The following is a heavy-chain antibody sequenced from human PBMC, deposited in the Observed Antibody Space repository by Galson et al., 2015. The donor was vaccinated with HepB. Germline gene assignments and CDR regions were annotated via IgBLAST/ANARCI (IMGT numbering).Heavy chain of an antibody. Sequence: SVKVSCKASGYTFTNYVISWVRQAPGQGLEWMGWITPYNGNTNFAQKLQGRVTMTTDTSTSTAYMELRSLRSDGTAVYYCARGSGSYYNVYFDYWGQGALLTVSS. CDR3: ARGSGSYYNVYFDY. J-gene: IGHJ4*02. V-gene: IGHV1-18*01. CDR1: GYTFTNYV. D-gene: IGHD1-26*01. CDR2: ITPYNGNT.